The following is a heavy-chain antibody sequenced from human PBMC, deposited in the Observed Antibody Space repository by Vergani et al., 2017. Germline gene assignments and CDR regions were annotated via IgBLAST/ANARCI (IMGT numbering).Heavy chain of an antibody. Sequence: QVHLVESGGGVVQPGRSLRLSCVVSGFTSSYYGMHWVRQAPGKGLEWVAGISYDGTQKYYADSVKGRFTISRDNSKSTLYLQMNSLRTEDTAVYYCATKSCGTPGCQIGYFREWGQGTLGTVSS. D-gene: IGHD1-1*01. CDR3: ATKSCGTPGCQIGYFRE. V-gene: IGHV3-30*03. CDR2: ISYDGTQK. CDR1: GFTSSYYG. J-gene: IGHJ1*01.